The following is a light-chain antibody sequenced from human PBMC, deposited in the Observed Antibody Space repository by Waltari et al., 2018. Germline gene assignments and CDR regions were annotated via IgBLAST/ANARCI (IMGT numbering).Light chain of an antibody. CDR3: AAWDDSLNGHWV. V-gene: IGLV1-44*01. CDR2: RNN. CDR1: NSNVGSNV. Sequence: QSVLAQPPSVSGTPGQRVTISCAGSNSNVGSNVVNWYHQFPGTAPKLPIYRNNQRPSGGPDRFSGSKSGTSASLAISGLQSEDEADYYCAAWDDSLNGHWVFGGGTKVTVL. J-gene: IGLJ2*01.